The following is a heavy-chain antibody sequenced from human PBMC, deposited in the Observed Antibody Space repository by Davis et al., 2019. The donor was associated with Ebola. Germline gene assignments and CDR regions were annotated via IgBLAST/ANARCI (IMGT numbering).Heavy chain of an antibody. Sequence: GESLKISCAASGFIFSNYWMSWVRQAPGKGPEWVAIIKQDGGEKYYVDSVKGRFTISRDNSKNTLYLQMNSLRAEDTAVYYCAKDLQRKAVVTLPNDYWGQGTLVTVSS. CDR1: GFIFSNYW. D-gene: IGHD4-23*01. V-gene: IGHV3-7*01. CDR2: IKQDGGEK. J-gene: IGHJ4*02. CDR3: AKDLQRKAVVTLPNDY.